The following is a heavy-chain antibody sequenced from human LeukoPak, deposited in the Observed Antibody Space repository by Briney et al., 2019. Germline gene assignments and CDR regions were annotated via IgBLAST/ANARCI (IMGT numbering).Heavy chain of an antibody. J-gene: IGHJ5*02. CDR2: IWYDGSNK. Sequence: PTGRSLRLSCAASGFTFSSYGMHWVRQAPGKGLEWVAVIWYDGSNKCYADSVKGRFTISRDNSKNTLYLQMNSLRAEDTAVYYCARDLNWFDPWGQGTLVTVSS. V-gene: IGHV3-33*01. CDR1: GFTFSSYG. CDR3: ARDLNWFDP.